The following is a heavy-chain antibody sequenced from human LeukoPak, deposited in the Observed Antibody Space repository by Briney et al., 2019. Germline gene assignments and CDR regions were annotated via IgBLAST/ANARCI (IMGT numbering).Heavy chain of an antibody. V-gene: IGHV4-59*01. Sequence: KASETLSLTCTVSGGSISSYYWSWIRQPPGKGLEWIGYIYYSGSTNYNPSLKSRVTISVDTSKNQFSLKLSSVTVADTAVYYCARVTYVWGSYRFDYWGQGTLVTVSS. CDR1: GGSISSYY. CDR3: ARVTYVWGSYRFDY. D-gene: IGHD3-16*02. J-gene: IGHJ4*02. CDR2: IYYSGST.